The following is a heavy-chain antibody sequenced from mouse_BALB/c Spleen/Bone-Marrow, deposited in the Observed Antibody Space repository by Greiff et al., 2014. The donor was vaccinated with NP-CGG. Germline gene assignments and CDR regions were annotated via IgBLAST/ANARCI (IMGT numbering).Heavy chain of an antibody. CDR3: ARVNYYGSFDY. V-gene: IGHV5-6-5*01. D-gene: IGHD1-2*01. J-gene: IGHJ2*01. CDR1: GFTFSSYA. Sequence: DVMLVESGGGLVKPGGSLKLSCAASGFTFSSYAMSWVRQTPEKRLEWVASISSGGSTYYPDSVKGRFTISRDNARNILYLQMSSLRSEDTAMYYCARVNYYGSFDYWGQGTTLTVSS. CDR2: ISSGGST.